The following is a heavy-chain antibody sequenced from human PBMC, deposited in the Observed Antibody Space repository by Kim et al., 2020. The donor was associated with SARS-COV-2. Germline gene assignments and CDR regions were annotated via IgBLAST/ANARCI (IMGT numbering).Heavy chain of an antibody. D-gene: IGHD2-15*01. Sequence: GGSLRLSCAASGFTFSSYSMNWVRQAPGKGLEWVSSISSRSSSIYYADSVKGRFTISRDNAKNSLHLQMHSLRAEDTAVYYCARYCSGGYCFPHYGGTDVWGQGTTVTVSS. CDR3: ARYCSGGYCFPHYGGTDV. V-gene: IGHV3-21*01. CDR2: ISSRSSSI. CDR1: GFTFSSYS. J-gene: IGHJ6*02.